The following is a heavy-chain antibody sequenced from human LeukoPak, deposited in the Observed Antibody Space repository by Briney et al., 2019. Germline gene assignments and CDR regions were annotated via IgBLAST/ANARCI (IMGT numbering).Heavy chain of an antibody. D-gene: IGHD3-16*02. CDR1: GSTVSSNY. CDR2: IYSDVNT. Sequence: PGGSLRLSCAASGSTVSSNYMSWVRHAPGEGVEWGSLIYSDVNTYNADPLTGRFTLSTDNSKTTRYLQMNSLRAELTPLYYCAKGYTSFDYWGEGTLGTVSS. CDR3: AKGYTSFDY. J-gene: IGHJ4*02. V-gene: IGHV3-53*01.